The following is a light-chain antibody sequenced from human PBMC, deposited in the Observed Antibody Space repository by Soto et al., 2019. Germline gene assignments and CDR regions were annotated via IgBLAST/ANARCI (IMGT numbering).Light chain of an antibody. J-gene: IGKJ1*01. Sequence: EVVMRQSPATLSVSPGERATLSCRASQNVDSNYLAWYQQKPGQAPRLLIYGASTRATGIPARFSGSGSGTEFTLTISSLQSEDFAVYYCQQYNDWPTFGQGTKVDIK. CDR1: QNVDSN. CDR3: QQYNDWPT. V-gene: IGKV3-15*01. CDR2: GAS.